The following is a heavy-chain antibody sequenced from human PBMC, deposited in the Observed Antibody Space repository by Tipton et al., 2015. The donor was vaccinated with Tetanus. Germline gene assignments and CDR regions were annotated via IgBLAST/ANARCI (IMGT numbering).Heavy chain of an antibody. Sequence: SLRLSCAASGFTFDDYAMHWVRQAPGKGLEWVSGISWNSGSIGYADSVKGRFTISRDNAKNSLYLQMNSLRAEDTALYYCAKDIVGGCPHEAFDIWGQGTMVTVPS. CDR2: ISWNSGSI. CDR1: GFTFDDYA. D-gene: IGHD2-2*01. V-gene: IGHV3-9*01. CDR3: AKDIVGGCPHEAFDI. J-gene: IGHJ3*02.